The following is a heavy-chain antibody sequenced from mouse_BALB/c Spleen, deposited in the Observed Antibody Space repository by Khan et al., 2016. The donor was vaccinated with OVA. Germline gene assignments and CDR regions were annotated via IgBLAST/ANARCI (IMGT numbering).Heavy chain of an antibody. CDR1: GYTFTDYY. V-gene: IGHV1-77*01. J-gene: IGHJ3*01. D-gene: IGHD1-2*01. Sequence: QVQLQQSGAELARPGASVKLSCKASGYTFTDYYINWVKQRTGQGLEWIGEISPGSGDTYYNEKFKGQATLTADKSSSTVYMQLISLTAEASAVYFCERRNYFGYTFAYWGQGTLVTVSA. CDR3: ERRNYFGYTFAY. CDR2: ISPGSGDT.